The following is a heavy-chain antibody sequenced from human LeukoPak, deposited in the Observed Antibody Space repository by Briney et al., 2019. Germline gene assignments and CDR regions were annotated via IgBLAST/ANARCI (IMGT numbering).Heavy chain of an antibody. CDR3: AREGYGSFSGAPGAFDY. J-gene: IGHJ4*02. D-gene: IGHD3-10*01. Sequence: ETLSLTCTVSGGSISSSSYYWGWIRQPPGKGLEWIGSIYYSGSTYYNPSLKSRVTLSLDTSKNQFSLKLTSVTAADTAVYYCAREGYGSFSGAPGAFDYWGQGTLVTVSS. V-gene: IGHV4-39*07. CDR2: IYYSGST. CDR1: GGSISSSSYY.